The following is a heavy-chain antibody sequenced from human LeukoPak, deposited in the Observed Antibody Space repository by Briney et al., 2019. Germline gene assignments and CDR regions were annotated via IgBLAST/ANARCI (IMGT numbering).Heavy chain of an antibody. J-gene: IGHJ5*02. V-gene: IGHV5-51*01. Sequence: GESLKISCKGSGYSFTSYWIGWVRQMPGKGLEWMGIIYPGDSDTRYSPSFQGQVTISADKSISTAYLQWSSLKASDTAMYYCARLEAVNYGSGSYLGWYDPWGQGTLVTVSS. CDR2: IYPGDSDT. D-gene: IGHD3-10*01. CDR1: GYSFTSYW. CDR3: ARLEAVNYGSGSYLGWYDP.